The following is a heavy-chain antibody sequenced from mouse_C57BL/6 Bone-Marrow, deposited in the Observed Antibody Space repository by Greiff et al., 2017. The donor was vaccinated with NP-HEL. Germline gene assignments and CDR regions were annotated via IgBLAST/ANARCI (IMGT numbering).Heavy chain of an antibody. D-gene: IGHD1-1*01. V-gene: IGHV5-16*01. J-gene: IGHJ4*01. CDR3: ARRSYGSTYVGAMDY. Sequence: EVMLVESEGGLVQPGSSMKLSCTASGFTFSDYYMAWVRQVPEKGLEWVANINYDGSSTYYLDSLKSRFIISRDNAKNILYLQMSSLKSEDTATYYCARRSYGSTYVGAMDYWGQGTSVTVSS. CDR1: GFTFSDYY. CDR2: INYDGSST.